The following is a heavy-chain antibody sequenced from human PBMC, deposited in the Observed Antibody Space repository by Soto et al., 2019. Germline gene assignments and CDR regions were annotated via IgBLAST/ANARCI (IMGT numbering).Heavy chain of an antibody. CDR1: GFTFSSYW. Sequence: EVQLVESGGGLVQPGGSLRLSCAASGFTFSSYWMSWVRQAPGKGLEWVANIKQDGSEKYYVDSVKGRFTIPRDNAKNPLYLQMNSLRAEDTAVYYCAREELRYFDWLGDYFDYWGQGTLVTVSS. CDR3: AREELRYFDWLGDYFDY. D-gene: IGHD3-9*01. J-gene: IGHJ4*02. CDR2: IKQDGSEK. V-gene: IGHV3-7*03.